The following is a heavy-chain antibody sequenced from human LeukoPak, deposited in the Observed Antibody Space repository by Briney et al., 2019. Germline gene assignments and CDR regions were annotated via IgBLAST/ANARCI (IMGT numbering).Heavy chain of an antibody. V-gene: IGHV3-7*01. D-gene: IGHD2-2*01. J-gene: IGHJ3*02. CDR2: IKQDGSEK. CDR1: GFSPRSYW. CDR3: ARIYCSSTNCDRWNVFDI. Sequence: PGGSLRLSCVASGFSPRSYWMSWVRQAPGKGLEWVANIKQDGSEKFYVDSVKGRFTISRDNAENSLYLQMNSLRVEDTAVYYCARIYCSSTNCDRWNVFDIWGQGTMVTGSS.